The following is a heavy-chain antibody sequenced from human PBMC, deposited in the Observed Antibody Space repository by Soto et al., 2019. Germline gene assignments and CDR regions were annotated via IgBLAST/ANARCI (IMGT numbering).Heavy chain of an antibody. CDR1: GFSFSSYA. J-gene: IGHJ4*02. D-gene: IGHD2-21*01. V-gene: IGHV3-30*04. CDR2: ISFDGSTT. CDR3: ARGLTNTLLTPDSVYFNN. Sequence: QVQLVESGGGVVQPGRSLRLSCAASGFSFSSYAMHWVRQAPGKGLEWVAVISFDGSTTYYADSVKGRFTFSRDNPKNTLFLQKNIVAAKYTAVHFCARGLTNTLLTPDSVYFNNYSQRTLIIVPS.